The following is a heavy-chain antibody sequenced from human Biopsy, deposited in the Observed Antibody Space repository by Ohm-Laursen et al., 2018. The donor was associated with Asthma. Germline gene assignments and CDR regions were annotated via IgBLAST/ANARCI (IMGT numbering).Heavy chain of an antibody. Sequence: SLRLSCTASGFTFSSYSMNWVRQAPGKGLEWVSYISSSSSTIYYADSVKGRFTISRDNAKNSLYLQMNSLRDEDTAVYYCARFKRGYSYGYAGVCDSWGPGTLVTVSS. J-gene: IGHJ4*02. D-gene: IGHD5-18*01. CDR2: ISSSSSTI. V-gene: IGHV3-48*02. CDR1: GFTFSSYS. CDR3: ARFKRGYSYGYAGVCDS.